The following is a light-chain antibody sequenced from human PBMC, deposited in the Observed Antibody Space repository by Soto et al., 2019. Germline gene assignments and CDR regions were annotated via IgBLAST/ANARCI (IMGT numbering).Light chain of an antibody. CDR3: CSYAGSRTYL. Sequence: QSVLTQPPSVSGAPGQRVTISCTGNNSNLGAGYDVHWYQQLPGAAPKLVIFGNRNRPSGVPERFSGSKSGTSASLAITGLQAEDEADYYCCSYAGSRTYLFGTGTKLTVL. J-gene: IGLJ1*01. V-gene: IGLV1-40*01. CDR1: NSNLGAGYD. CDR2: GNR.